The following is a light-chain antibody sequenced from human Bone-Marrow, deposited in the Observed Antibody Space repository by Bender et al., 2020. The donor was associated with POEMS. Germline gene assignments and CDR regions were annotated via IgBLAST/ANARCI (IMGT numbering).Light chain of an antibody. Sequence: QSALTQPASVSGSPGQSITISCTGSSSDVGIYNLVSWYQQHPGKAPSLLIYDVTKRPSGVSKRFSGSKSGSAASLTLSGLQTEDEADYYCCSYAGSSAWVFGGGTKLTVL. J-gene: IGLJ3*02. CDR3: CSYAGSSAWV. CDR1: SSDVGIYNL. CDR2: DVT. V-gene: IGLV2-23*02.